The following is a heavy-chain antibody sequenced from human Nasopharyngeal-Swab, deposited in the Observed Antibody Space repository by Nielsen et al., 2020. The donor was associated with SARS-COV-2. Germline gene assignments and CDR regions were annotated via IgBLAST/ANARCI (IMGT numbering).Heavy chain of an antibody. CDR3: ARDWSRAADV. Sequence: GGSLRLSCVASGFTFDDYAIHWVRQGPGKGLEWVSGIASNTDSIAYADSVMGRFTISRDNAKNSMSLQMNSLRVEDTAVYYCARDWSRAADVWGQGTMVTVSS. CDR1: GFTFDDYA. CDR2: IASNTDSI. D-gene: IGHD2-15*01. V-gene: IGHV3-9*01. J-gene: IGHJ3*01.